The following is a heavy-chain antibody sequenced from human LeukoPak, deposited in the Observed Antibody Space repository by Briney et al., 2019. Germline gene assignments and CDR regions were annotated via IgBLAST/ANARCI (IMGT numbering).Heavy chain of an antibody. D-gene: IGHD3-22*01. J-gene: IGHJ3*02. CDR3: ARVLGDSSGYYYGHDAFDI. V-gene: IGHV1-46*01. Sequence: GASVKVSCKASGYTFTSYYMHWVRQAPGQGLEWMGIINPSGGSTSYAQKFQGRVTITADESTSTAYMELSSLRSEDTAVYYCARVLGDSSGYYYGHDAFDIWGQGTMVTVSS. CDR2: INPSGGST. CDR1: GYTFTSYY.